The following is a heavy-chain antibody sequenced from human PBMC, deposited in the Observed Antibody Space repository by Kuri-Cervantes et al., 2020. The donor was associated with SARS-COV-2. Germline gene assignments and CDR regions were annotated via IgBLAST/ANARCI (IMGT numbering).Heavy chain of an antibody. CDR3: ARDRAIFGVVTGFDY. J-gene: IGHJ4*02. CDR2: IYHSGST. V-gene: IGHV4-38-2*02. D-gene: IGHD3-3*01. Sequence: SETLSLTCAVSGYSISSGYYWGWIRQPPGKGLEWIGSIYHSGSTNYNPSLKSRVTISVDKSKNQFSLKLSSVTAADTAVYYCARDRAIFGVVTGFDYWGQGTLVTVSS. CDR1: GYSISSGYY.